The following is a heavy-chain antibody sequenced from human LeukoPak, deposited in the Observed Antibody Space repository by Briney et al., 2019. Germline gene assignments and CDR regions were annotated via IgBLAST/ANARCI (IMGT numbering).Heavy chain of an antibody. D-gene: IGHD3-16*01. J-gene: IGHJ5*02. Sequence: SGGSLRLSCAASGFTFSSYAMSWVRQAPGKGLEWVSAISGSGGSTYYADSVKGRFTISRDNAKNSLYLQMNSLRAEDTAVYYCARDGGRNWFDPWGQGTLVTVSS. CDR3: ARDGGRNWFDP. V-gene: IGHV3-23*01. CDR1: GFTFSSYA. CDR2: ISGSGGST.